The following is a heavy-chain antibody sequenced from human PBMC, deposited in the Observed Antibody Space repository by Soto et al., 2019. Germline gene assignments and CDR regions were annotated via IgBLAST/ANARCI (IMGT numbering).Heavy chain of an antibody. J-gene: IGHJ6*02. Sequence: EVQLVESGGGLVQPGGSLKLSCAASGFTFSGSAMHWVRQASGKGLEWVGRIRNKPNNYATAYAASVKGRFTISRDDSKNTAYLQMNSLKTEDTAVYYCASKNGHGYYYGMDVWGQGTTVTVSS. CDR1: GFTFSGSA. V-gene: IGHV3-73*01. CDR2: IRNKPNNYAT. CDR3: ASKNGHGYYYGMDV.